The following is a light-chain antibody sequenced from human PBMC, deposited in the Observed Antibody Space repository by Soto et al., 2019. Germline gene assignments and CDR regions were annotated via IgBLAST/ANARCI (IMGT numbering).Light chain of an antibody. CDR2: LNSDGSH. CDR1: SGHSNYA. Sequence: QTVVPQSPSASASLGASVKLTCSLSSGHSNYAIAWHQQQSEKGPRYLMKLNSDGSHSEGDGIPDRFSGSSSGAERYLTISSLQSEDEADYYGQTWGSGIVVFGGGTKVTVL. V-gene: IGLV4-69*01. CDR3: QTWGSGIVV. J-gene: IGLJ2*01.